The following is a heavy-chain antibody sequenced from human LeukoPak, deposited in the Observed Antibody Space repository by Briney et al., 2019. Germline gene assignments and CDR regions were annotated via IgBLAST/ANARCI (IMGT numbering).Heavy chain of an antibody. D-gene: IGHD3-10*01. Sequence: GGSLRLSCAASGFTFSTYSMHWVRQPPGKGLEWVSYISSSSGTIYYADSVKGRFTISRDNAKNSLYLQMNSLRDEDTAVYYCAREKSTYYYGSGSSYWGQGTLVTVSS. CDR1: GFTFSTYS. V-gene: IGHV3-48*02. CDR3: AREKSTYYYGSGSSY. CDR2: ISSSSGTI. J-gene: IGHJ4*02.